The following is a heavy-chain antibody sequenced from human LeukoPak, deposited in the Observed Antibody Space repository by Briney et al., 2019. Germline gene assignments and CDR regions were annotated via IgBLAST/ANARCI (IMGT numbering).Heavy chain of an antibody. Sequence: GESPKISCKGSGYSFTTYWLGWVRPMPGEGLDWMGIIYPGDSDTRYSPSFRGQVTISADKSINTANLQWSGLKASDTAMHYCAGRGYSYTDFDFWGQGTLVTVSS. V-gene: IGHV5-51*01. CDR1: GYSFTTYW. CDR3: AGRGYSYTDFDF. CDR2: IYPGDSDT. D-gene: IGHD5-18*01. J-gene: IGHJ4*02.